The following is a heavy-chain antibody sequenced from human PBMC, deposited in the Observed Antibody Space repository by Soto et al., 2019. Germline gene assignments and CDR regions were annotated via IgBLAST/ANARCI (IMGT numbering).Heavy chain of an antibody. J-gene: IGHJ6*02. CDR2: ISYDGSNK. CDR1: GFTFSSYG. Sequence: QVQLVESGGGVVQPGRSLRLSCAASGFTFSSYGMHWVRQTPGKGLEWVAVISYDGSNKNYADSVKGRFTISRDNSKNSQYLQMNSLRAEDTAVYYCAKEVWSCPMDVWGQVTTVTVSS. CDR3: AKEVWSCPMDV. V-gene: IGHV3-30*18. D-gene: IGHD3-3*01.